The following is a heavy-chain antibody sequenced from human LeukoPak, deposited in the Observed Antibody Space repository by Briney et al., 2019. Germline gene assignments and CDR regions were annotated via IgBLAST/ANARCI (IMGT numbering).Heavy chain of an antibody. CDR1: GFTFSSYS. CDR2: ISSSSSYI. CDR3: VRGPHIAATSY. V-gene: IGHV3-21*01. Sequence: PVGSLRLSCAASGFTFSSYSMNWVRQAPGKGLEWVSSISSSSSYIYYADSVKGRFTISRDTAKNSLYLQMNSLRAEDTAVYYCVRGPHIAATSYWGQGTLVTVSS. J-gene: IGHJ4*02. D-gene: IGHD6-25*01.